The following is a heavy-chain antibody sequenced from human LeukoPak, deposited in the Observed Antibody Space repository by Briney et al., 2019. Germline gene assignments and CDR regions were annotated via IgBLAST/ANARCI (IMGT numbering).Heavy chain of an antibody. V-gene: IGHV4-31*11. CDR3: ARGLATRNWFDP. J-gene: IGHJ5*02. CDR1: GGSFSGYY. D-gene: IGHD5-12*01. CDR2: IYYSGST. Sequence: SETLSLTCAVYGGSFSGYYWSWIRQHPGKGLEWIGYIYYSGSTYYNPSLKSRVTISVDTSKNQFSLKLSSVTAADTAVYYCARGLATRNWFDPWGQGTLVTVSS.